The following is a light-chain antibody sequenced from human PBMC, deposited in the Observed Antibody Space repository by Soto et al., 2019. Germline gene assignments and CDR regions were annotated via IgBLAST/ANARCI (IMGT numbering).Light chain of an antibody. Sequence: SHMTPSPSTLSASLGDKVTLTCRESKSISSWVAWYQQKPGKAPKLLIDDACSLESGVPSRFSGSGSGTEFTLTISSLQPDDFATYYCQQYNSYSPWTFGQGTKVDIK. V-gene: IGKV1-5*01. CDR1: KSISSW. J-gene: IGKJ1*01. CDR2: DAC. CDR3: QQYNSYSPWT.